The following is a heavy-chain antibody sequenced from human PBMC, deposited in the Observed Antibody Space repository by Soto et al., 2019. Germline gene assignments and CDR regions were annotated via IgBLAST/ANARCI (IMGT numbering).Heavy chain of an antibody. CDR1: GGSISTDNW. Sequence: QVQLEESGPGLVKPSGTLSLTCAVSGGSISTDNWWSWVRQPPGKGRGWVGEIYHTGSTNYNPSLKSRLTISIDKSKDQFSLDVTFVTAADTAVYYCARGGRWLFDYWGQGALVTVSS. D-gene: IGHD6-19*01. J-gene: IGHJ4*02. CDR3: ARGGRWLFDY. CDR2: IYHTGST. V-gene: IGHV4-4*02.